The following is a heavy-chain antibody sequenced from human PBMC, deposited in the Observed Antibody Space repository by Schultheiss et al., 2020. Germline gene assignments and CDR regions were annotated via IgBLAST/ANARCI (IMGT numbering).Heavy chain of an antibody. V-gene: IGHV4-31*03. J-gene: IGHJ4*02. CDR2: IYYSGST. CDR3: AREAAYCGGDCYSLPDY. D-gene: IGHD2-21*02. Sequence: SETLSLTCTVSGGSISSGGYYWSWIRQHPGKGLEWIGYIYYSGSTYYNPSLKSRVTISVDTSKNQFSLKLSSVTAADTAVYYCAREAAYCGGDCYSLPDYWGQGTLVNVSS. CDR1: GGSISSGGYY.